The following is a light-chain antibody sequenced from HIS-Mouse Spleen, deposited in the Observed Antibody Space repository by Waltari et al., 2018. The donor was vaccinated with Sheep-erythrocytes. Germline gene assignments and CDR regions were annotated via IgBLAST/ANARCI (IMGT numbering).Light chain of an antibody. CDR1: SRDVGGYNY. CDR2: DVS. V-gene: IGLV2-11*01. CDR3: CSYAGSYTFWV. Sequence: QSALTQPRSVSGSPGQSVTIPCTGTSRDVGGYNYVPWYQQHPGKAPKLMIYDVSKRPSGVPDRFSGSKSGNTASLTISGLQAEDEADYYCCSYAGSYTFWVFGGGTKLTVL. J-gene: IGLJ3*02.